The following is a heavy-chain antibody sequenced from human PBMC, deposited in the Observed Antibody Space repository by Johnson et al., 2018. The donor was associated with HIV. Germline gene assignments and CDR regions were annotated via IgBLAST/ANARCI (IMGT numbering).Heavy chain of an antibody. J-gene: IGHJ3*02. CDR2: IKSESDGGTT. CDR3: STGAIVVVAGAMLLPLHDAFDI. V-gene: IGHV3-15*01. D-gene: IGHD2-21*01. Sequence: VQLVESGGGLVQPGGSLRLSCAASGLTFSNAWMNWVRQAPGKGLEWVGRIKSESDGGTTDYPTPVKGRFTISRDDSKNMVYLQMNSLKIEDTAVYYCSTGAIVVVAGAMLLPLHDAFDIWGQGTVVTVSS. CDR1: GLTFSNAW.